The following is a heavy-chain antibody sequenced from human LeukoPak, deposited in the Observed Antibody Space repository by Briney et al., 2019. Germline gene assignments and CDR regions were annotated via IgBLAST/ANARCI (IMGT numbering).Heavy chain of an antibody. CDR1: GFTLSSYG. CDR2: ISGSGGST. CDR3: AKDSHSLLRYFDWFPYYYYMDV. V-gene: IGHV3-23*01. J-gene: IGHJ6*03. D-gene: IGHD3-9*01. Sequence: GGSLRLSCAASGFTLSSYGMSWVRQAPGKGLEWVSAISGSGGSTYYADSVKGRFTISGDNSKNTLYLQMNSLRAEDTAVYYCAKDSHSLLRYFDWFPYYYYMDVWGKGTTVTISS.